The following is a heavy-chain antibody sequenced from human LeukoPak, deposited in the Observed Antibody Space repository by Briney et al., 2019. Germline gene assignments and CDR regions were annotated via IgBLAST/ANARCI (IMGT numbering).Heavy chain of an antibody. CDR1: GFTVSSNY. Sequence: GGSLRLSCAASGFTVSSNYMSWVRQAPGKRLEWVSVIYSGGSTYYADSVKGRFTISRDNSKNTLYLQMNSLRAEDTAVYYCAKDVVGATNYWGQGTLVTVSS. CDR3: AKDVVGATNY. J-gene: IGHJ4*02. D-gene: IGHD1-26*01. CDR2: IYSGGST. V-gene: IGHV3-53*01.